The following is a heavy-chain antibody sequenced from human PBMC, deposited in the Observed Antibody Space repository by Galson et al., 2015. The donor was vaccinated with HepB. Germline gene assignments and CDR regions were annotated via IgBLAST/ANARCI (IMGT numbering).Heavy chain of an antibody. CDR2: VSGSGSST. CDR1: GFSFNNYA. V-gene: IGHV3-23*01. Sequence: SLRLSCAASGFSFNNYAMHWVRQAPGKGLEWVSAVSGSGSSTYYADSVKGRFTISRDNSGDTLYLQMNSLRAEDAAIYYCAKGSDFGVMTLGSSRYFDLWGRGTLVTVSS. CDR3: AKGSDFGVMTLGSSRYFDL. J-gene: IGHJ2*01. D-gene: IGHD3-22*01.